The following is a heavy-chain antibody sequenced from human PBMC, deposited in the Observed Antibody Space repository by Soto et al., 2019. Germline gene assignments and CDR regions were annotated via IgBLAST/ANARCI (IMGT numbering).Heavy chain of an antibody. CDR2: ISGRGGST. J-gene: IGHJ5*02. Sequence: EVQLLESGGGLVQPGGSLRLSCAASGITFSSYAMSWVRQAPGKGLEWVSAISGRGGSTHYADSVRGRFTISRDNSKNTLYLQMNSRRVDDTATYYCGKAFWYGGGWFDPWGQGTLVTVAS. CDR1: GITFSSYA. CDR3: GKAFWYGGGWFDP. V-gene: IGHV3-23*01. D-gene: IGHD3-16*01.